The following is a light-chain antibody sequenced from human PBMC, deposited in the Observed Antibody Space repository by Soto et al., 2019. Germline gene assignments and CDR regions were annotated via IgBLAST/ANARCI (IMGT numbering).Light chain of an antibody. J-gene: IGKJ4*01. CDR2: AAS. Sequence: DIQMTQSPSSLSASVGDRVTITCRASQGISNYLAWYQQIPGKVPKLLISAASTLQSGVPSRFSGSGSGTDFTLTISSPQPEDVATYYCQKYTNVPAFGGGTKVEIK. CDR1: QGISNY. V-gene: IGKV1-27*01. CDR3: QKYTNVPA.